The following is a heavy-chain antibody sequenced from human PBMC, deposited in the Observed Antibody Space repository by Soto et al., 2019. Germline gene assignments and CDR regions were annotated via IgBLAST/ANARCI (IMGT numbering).Heavy chain of an antibody. J-gene: IGHJ4*02. CDR3: AKDRRAGGNYGFYSDF. CDR2: SSATGAGT. Sequence: EVQLLESGGGLVQPGGSLRLSLAASGFTFSSYGMTWVRQAPGKGLEWVSFSSATGAGTYYADSVKGRFTISRDNSKNKLYLQMTSLRADDTAVYYCAKDRRAGGNYGFYSDFWGQGALVIVSS. V-gene: IGHV3-23*01. CDR1: GFTFSSYG. D-gene: IGHD1-7*01.